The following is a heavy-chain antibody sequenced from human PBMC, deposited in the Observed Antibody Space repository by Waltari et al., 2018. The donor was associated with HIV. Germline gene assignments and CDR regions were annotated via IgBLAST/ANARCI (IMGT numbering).Heavy chain of an antibody. V-gene: IGHV4-59*01. CDR1: GGSIRSYY. Sequence: QVQLQESGPGLVKPSETLSLTCTVSGGSIRSYYWSWIRPPSGKGLECIGYIYDSGSTNYNPSLKSRVTISVDTSKNQFSLKLSSVTAADTAVYYCARDKRDGGNHRAYFDYWGQGSLVTVSS. CDR3: ARDKRDGGNHRAYFDY. D-gene: IGHD2-15*01. CDR2: IYDSGST. J-gene: IGHJ4*02.